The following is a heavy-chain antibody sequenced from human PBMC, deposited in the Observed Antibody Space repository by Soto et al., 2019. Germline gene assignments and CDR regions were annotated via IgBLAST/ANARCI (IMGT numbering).Heavy chain of an antibody. CDR1: GFTFSRYA. D-gene: IGHD6-13*01. CDR3: AKYRAAAGYYFDD. Sequence: GGSLRLSCAASGFTFSRYAMSWVRQAPGKGLEWVSAISGSGGSTYYADSVKGRFTISRDNSKNTLYLQMNSLRAEDTAVYYCAKYRAAAGYYFDDWGQGTLVTVSS. V-gene: IGHV3-23*01. J-gene: IGHJ4*02. CDR2: ISGSGGST.